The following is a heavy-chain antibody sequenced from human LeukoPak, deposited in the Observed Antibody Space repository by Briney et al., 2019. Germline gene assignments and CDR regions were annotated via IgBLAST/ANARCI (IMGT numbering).Heavy chain of an antibody. CDR1: GFTFSNDA. J-gene: IGHJ4*02. V-gene: IGHV3-23*01. CDR3: AKGGGRGNYDYDSSGYYDY. Sequence: QTGGSLRLSCAASGFTFSNDAMSWVRQAPGKGLEWVSAISGSGGSTYYADSVKGRFTISRDNSKNTLYLQMNSLRAEDTAVYYCAKGGGRGNYDYDSSGYYDYWGQGTLVTVSS. CDR2: ISGSGGST. D-gene: IGHD3-22*01.